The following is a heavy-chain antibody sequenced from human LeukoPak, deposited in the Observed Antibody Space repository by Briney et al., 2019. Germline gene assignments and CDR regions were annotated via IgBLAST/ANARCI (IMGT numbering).Heavy chain of an antibody. Sequence: GGSLRLSCAASGFTFSNYAMSWVRQAPGKGPEWVSAISGSGGSTYYADSVKGRFTISRDNSKNTLYLQMNSLRAEDTAVYYCAKIVNYDILTGYLDYWGQGTLVTVSS. CDR1: GFTFSNYA. V-gene: IGHV3-23*01. CDR2: ISGSGGST. J-gene: IGHJ4*02. CDR3: AKIVNYDILTGYLDY. D-gene: IGHD3-9*01.